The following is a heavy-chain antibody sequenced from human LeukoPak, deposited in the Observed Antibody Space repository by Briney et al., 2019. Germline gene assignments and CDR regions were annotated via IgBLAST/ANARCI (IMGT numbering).Heavy chain of an antibody. CDR3: AKSLLHSYYYDSSGYPLGMDV. V-gene: IGHV3-30*18. CDR1: GFTFSSYG. J-gene: IGHJ6*02. CDR2: ISYDGSNK. Sequence: GGSLRLSCAASGFTFSSYGMHWVRQAPGKGLEWVAVISYDGSNKYYADSVKGRFTISRDNSKNTLYLQMNSLRAEDTAVYYCAKSLLHSYYYDSSGYPLGMDVRGQGTTVTVSS. D-gene: IGHD3-22*01.